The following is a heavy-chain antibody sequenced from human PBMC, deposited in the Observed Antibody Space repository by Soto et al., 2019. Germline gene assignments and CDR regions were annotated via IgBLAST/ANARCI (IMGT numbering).Heavy chain of an antibody. CDR1: GGSISSYY. Sequence: SETLSLTCTVSGGSISSYYWSWIRQPPGKGLEWIGYIYYSGSTNYNPSLKSRVTISVDTSKNQFSLKLSSVTAADTAVYYCARDGKDLAKVSWFTSAHGYFDPWGQGTLVTVSS. CDR3: ARDGKDLAKVSWFTSAHGYFDP. V-gene: IGHV4-59*01. J-gene: IGHJ4*02. CDR2: IYYSGST. D-gene: IGHD3-10*01.